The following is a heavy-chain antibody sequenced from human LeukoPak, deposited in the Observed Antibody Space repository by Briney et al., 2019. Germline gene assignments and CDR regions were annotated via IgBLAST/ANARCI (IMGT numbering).Heavy chain of an antibody. J-gene: IGHJ4*02. CDR2: ITSSSSTI. V-gene: IGHV3-48*01. D-gene: IGHD5-12*01. CDR1: GFSFSTYS. Sequence: PGGSLRLSCAASGFSFSTYSMNWVRQAPGKGLEWVSYITSSSSTIYYADSVKGRFTISRDNAKNSLYLQMNSLRAEDTAVYYCARDSRYSGYDSNSFDYWGQGTLVTVSS. CDR3: ARDSRYSGYDSNSFDY.